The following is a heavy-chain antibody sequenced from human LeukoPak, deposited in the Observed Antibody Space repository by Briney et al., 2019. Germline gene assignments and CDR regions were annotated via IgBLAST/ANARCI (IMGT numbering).Heavy chain of an antibody. D-gene: IGHD3-22*01. CDR3: ARGWALNYYDSSGYYFDS. J-gene: IGHJ4*02. Sequence: SETLSLTCTVSGGSIGSSSYYWGWIRQPPGEGLEWIGSIYYSGNTYYNPSLKSRVTISVDTSKNQFSLKLRSVIAADTAVYYCARGWALNYYDSSGYYFDSWGQETLVTVSS. V-gene: IGHV4-39*01. CDR1: GGSIGSSSYY. CDR2: IYYSGNT.